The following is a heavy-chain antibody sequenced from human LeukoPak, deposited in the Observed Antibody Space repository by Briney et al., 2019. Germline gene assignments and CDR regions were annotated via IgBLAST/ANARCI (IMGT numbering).Heavy chain of an antibody. V-gene: IGHV1-69*05. CDR2: IIPIFGTA. CDR1: GGTFSSYA. CDR3: ARDTHGRGYSYGPFYYYYGMDV. Sequence: SVKVSRKASGGTFSSYAISWVRQAPGQGLEWMGGIIPIFGTANYAQKFQGRVTITTDESTSTAYMELSSLRSEDTAVYYCARDTHGRGYSYGPFYYYYGMDVWGQGTTVTVSS. D-gene: IGHD5-18*01. J-gene: IGHJ6*02.